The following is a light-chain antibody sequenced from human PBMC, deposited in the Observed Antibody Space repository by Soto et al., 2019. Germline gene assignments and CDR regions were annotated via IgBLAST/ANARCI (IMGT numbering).Light chain of an antibody. V-gene: IGLV1-40*01. J-gene: IGLJ2*01. Sequence: QPVLTQPPSVSGAPGQRITISCTGTSSKIGAGYAVHWYQHLPGTAPKLLIFDNNNRPSGVPDRFSGSKSGTSASLATTGLQAEDEADYYCQSFDSGLSVVVFGGGTKLTVL. CDR2: DNN. CDR3: QSFDSGLSVVV. CDR1: SSKIGAGYA.